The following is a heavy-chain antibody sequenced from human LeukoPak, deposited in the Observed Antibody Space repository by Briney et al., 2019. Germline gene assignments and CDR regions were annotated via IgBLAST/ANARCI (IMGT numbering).Heavy chain of an antibody. CDR2: ISSSSSYI. Sequence: PGGSLRLSCAASGFTFSSYSMNWVRQAPGKGLEWVSSISSSSSYIYYADSVKGRFTISRDNAKNSLYPQMNSLRAEDTAVYYCARNDGTDSSSSSYYYYGMDVWGQGTTVTVSS. V-gene: IGHV3-21*01. D-gene: IGHD6-6*01. J-gene: IGHJ6*02. CDR1: GFTFSSYS. CDR3: ARNDGTDSSSSSYYYYGMDV.